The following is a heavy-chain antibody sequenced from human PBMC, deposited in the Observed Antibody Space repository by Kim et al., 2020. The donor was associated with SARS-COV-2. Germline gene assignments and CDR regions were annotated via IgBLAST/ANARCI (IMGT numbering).Heavy chain of an antibody. D-gene: IGHD1-26*01. V-gene: IGHV4-59*01. Sequence: SETLSLTCTVSGGSISSYYWSWIRQPPGKGLEWIGYIYYSGSTNYNPSLKSRVTISVDTSKNQFSLKLSSVTAADTAVYYCARLDSGSYFGPLLAFDIWGQGTMVTVSS. CDR2: IYYSGST. CDR1: GGSISSYY. J-gene: IGHJ3*02. CDR3: ARLDSGSYFGPLLAFDI.